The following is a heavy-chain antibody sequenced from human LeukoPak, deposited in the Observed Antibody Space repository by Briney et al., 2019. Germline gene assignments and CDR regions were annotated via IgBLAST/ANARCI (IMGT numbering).Heavy chain of an antibody. CDR2: IHHSGST. CDR3: ARVTGYIVEDYFDY. J-gene: IGHJ4*02. D-gene: IGHD3-22*01. CDR1: GGSISSYY. Sequence: PSETLSLTCSVSGGSISSYYWSWIRQPPGKGLEWIGYIHHSGSTNYNPSLKSRVTISVDTSKNQFSLRLSSVTAADTAVYYCARVTGYIVEDYFDYWGQGTLVTVSS. V-gene: IGHV4-59*01.